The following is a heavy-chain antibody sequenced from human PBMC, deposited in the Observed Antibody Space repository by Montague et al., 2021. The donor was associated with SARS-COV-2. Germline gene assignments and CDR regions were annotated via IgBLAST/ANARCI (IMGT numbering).Heavy chain of an antibody. Sequence: SETLSLTCTVSGGSISTYYWSWIRQPPGKGLEWIGGINHSGSTTYNPSLESRVSISVDTSNKQFSLKVTSVTAADTAVYYCARLGAITLVRGITKADFSNYGMDVWGQGTTVTVSS. D-gene: IGHD3-10*01. V-gene: IGHV4-34*01. CDR3: ARLGAITLVRGITKADFSNYGMDV. CDR2: INHSGST. CDR1: GGSISTYY. J-gene: IGHJ6*02.